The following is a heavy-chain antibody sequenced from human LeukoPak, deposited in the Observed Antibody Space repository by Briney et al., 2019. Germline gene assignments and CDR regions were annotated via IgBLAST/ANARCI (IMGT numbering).Heavy chain of an antibody. CDR2: IRYDGSNK. Sequence: PGGSLRLSCAASGFTFSSYGMHWVRQAPGKGLEWVAFIRYDGSNKYYADSVKGRFTISRDNSKNTLYLQMNSLRAEDTAVYYCAKDYEMTTVTTQSPFDYWGQGTLVTVSS. D-gene: IGHD4-11*01. CDR3: AKDYEMTTVTTQSPFDY. CDR1: GFTFSSYG. J-gene: IGHJ4*02. V-gene: IGHV3-30*02.